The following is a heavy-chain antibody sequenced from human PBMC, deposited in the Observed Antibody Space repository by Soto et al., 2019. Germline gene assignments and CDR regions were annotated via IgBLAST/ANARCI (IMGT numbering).Heavy chain of an antibody. CDR3: TTVDAVVLN. CDR2: IKRNIDGGTT. J-gene: IGHJ4*02. CDR1: GFTFSNAW. Sequence: EVQLVESGGGLVKPGGSLRLSCAASGFTFSNAWMSWVRQAPGGGLEWVGRIKRNIDGGTTDYAAPVKSRFAISRDDSNSILYLEMNSLRSEDTAVYYCTTVDAVVLNWGQGLLVTVSS. D-gene: IGHD6-19*01. V-gene: IGHV3-15*01.